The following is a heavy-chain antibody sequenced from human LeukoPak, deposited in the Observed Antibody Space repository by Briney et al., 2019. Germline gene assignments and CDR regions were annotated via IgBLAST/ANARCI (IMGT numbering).Heavy chain of an antibody. D-gene: IGHD3-22*01. V-gene: IGHV4-39*01. CDR1: GGSISSSSYY. CDR3: ARSSGYLFDP. Sequence: SETLSLTCTVSGGSISSSSYYWGWLRQPPGTGLEWIGSIYYSATTYYNPSLKSRVSISVDTSKNQFSLKLSSVSAADTAVYYCARSSGYLFDPWGQGSLVTVSS. CDR2: IYYSATT. J-gene: IGHJ5*02.